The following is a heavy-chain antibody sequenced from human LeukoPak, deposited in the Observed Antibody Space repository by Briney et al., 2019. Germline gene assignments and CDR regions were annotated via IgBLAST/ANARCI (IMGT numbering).Heavy chain of an antibody. CDR3: ARDTYGDCSGGSCYFIFDY. V-gene: IGHV3-53*01. J-gene: IGHJ4*02. CDR1: GFTVSSNY. D-gene: IGHD2-15*01. Sequence: PGGSLRLSCAASGFTVSSNYMSWVRQAPGKGLEWVSVIYSGGSTYYADSVKGRFTISRDNSKNTLYLQMNSLRAEDTAVYYCARDTYGDCSGGSCYFIFDYWGQGTLVTVSS. CDR2: IYSGGST.